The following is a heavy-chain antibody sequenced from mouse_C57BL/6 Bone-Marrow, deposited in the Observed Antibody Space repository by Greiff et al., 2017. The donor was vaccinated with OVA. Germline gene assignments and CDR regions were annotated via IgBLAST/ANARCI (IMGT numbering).Heavy chain of an antibody. J-gene: IGHJ4*01. CDR1: GFTFSSYA. D-gene: IGHD1-1*01. Sequence: EVKVEESGEGLVKPGGSLKLSCAASGFTFSSYAMSWVRQTPEKRLEWVAYISSGGDYIYYADTVKGRFTISRDNARNTLYLQMSSLKSEDTAMYYCTREFITTVVDGDYWGQGTSVTVSS. V-gene: IGHV5-9-1*02. CDR3: TREFITTVVDGDY. CDR2: ISSGGDYI.